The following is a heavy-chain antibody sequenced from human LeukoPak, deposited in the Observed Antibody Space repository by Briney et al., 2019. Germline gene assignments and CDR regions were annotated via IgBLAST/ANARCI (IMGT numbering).Heavy chain of an antibody. V-gene: IGHV3-7*02. CDR2: INRDGSQK. J-gene: IGHJ2*01. CDR1: GFGFGIYW. CDR3: AGYNYGPGYFDL. Sequence: GGSLRLSCGTSGFGFGIYWMTWVRQAPGKGLEWVANINRDGSQKHYVDSVKGRFAIPRDNAGKSLYLDMDSLRAEDTAVYYCAGYNYGPGYFDLWGRGTLVTVSS. D-gene: IGHD1-1*01.